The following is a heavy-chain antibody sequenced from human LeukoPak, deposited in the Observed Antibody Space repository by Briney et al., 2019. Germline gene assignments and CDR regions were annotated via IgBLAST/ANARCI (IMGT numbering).Heavy chain of an antibody. J-gene: IGHJ4*02. CDR1: EFSFSSYG. CDR3: GRGSVGFGELNY. CDR2: ISYDGSNK. D-gene: IGHD3-10*01. V-gene: IGHV3-30*19. Sequence: GGSLRLSCAASEFSFSSYGMHWVRQAPGKGLEWVAVISYDGSNKFYADSVKGRFTLSRDNSKNTLYLQMNSLRIEDTAVYYCGRGSVGFGELNYWGQGTLVTVSS.